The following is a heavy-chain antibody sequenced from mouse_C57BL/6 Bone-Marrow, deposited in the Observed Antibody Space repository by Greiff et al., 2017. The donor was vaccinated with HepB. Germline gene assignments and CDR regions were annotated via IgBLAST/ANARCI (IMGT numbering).Heavy chain of an antibody. CDR1: GFTFSAYY. D-gene: IGHD2-13*01. J-gene: IGHJ3*01. CDR2: INYDGSST. V-gene: IGHV5-16*01. Sequence: EVQLVESEGGLVQPGSSMKLSCTASGFTFSAYYMAWVRQVPEKGLEWVANINYDGSSTYYLDSLKSRFIISRDNAKNILYLQMSSLKSEDTATYYCARDQGDYWGQGTLVTVSA. CDR3: ARDQGDY.